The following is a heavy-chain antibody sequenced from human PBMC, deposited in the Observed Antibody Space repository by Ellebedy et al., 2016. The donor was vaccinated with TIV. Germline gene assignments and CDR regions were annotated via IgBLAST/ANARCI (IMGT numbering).Heavy chain of an antibody. CDR2: INTGNGNT. CDR3: ATREWQDPMDV. J-gene: IGHJ6*02. V-gene: IGHV1-3*04. D-gene: IGHD3-3*01. CDR1: GHTFTSYG. Sequence: ASVKVSCXASGHTFTSYGIHWVRQAPGQRLEWMGWINTGNGNTKYSQKLQGRVTITADTSASTVYMELSSLMSEDTAVYYCATREWQDPMDVWGQGTTVTVSS.